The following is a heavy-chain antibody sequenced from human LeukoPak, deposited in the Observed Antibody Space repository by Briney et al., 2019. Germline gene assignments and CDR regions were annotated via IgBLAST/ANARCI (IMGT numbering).Heavy chain of an antibody. Sequence: GGSLRLSCAASGFTVSSNYMSWVRQGPGKGLECVSVISNDGDTYYADSVKGRFTISRDTSKNTESLQMNSLRAEDTAVYYCAGDKTTGGWYEFDYWGQGTLVTVSS. J-gene: IGHJ4*02. CDR3: AGDKTTGGWYEFDY. CDR1: GFTVSSNY. D-gene: IGHD6-19*01. V-gene: IGHV3-53*01. CDR2: ISNDGDT.